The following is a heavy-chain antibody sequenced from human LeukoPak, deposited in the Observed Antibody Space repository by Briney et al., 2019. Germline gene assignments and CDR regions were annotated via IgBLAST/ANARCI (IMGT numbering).Heavy chain of an antibody. CDR3: ARATIFGVVILN. CDR2: INPNSGGT. J-gene: IGHJ4*02. Sequence: GASVKVPCKASGYTFTGYYMHWVRQAPGQGLEWMGRINPNSGGTNYAQKFQGRVTMTRDTSISTAYMELSRLRSDDTAVYYCARATIFGVVILNWGQGTLVTVSS. CDR1: GYTFTGYY. V-gene: IGHV1-2*06. D-gene: IGHD3-3*01.